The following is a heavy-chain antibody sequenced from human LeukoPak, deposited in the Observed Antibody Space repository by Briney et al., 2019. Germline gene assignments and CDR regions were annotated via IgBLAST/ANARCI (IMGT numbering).Heavy chain of an antibody. Sequence: GGSLRLSCAASGFTLTNAWMSWVRQAPGKGLEWVGRIKSKGGGGTTDYAAPVKGRFTISRDDSKNTLCLQMNSLKTEDTAVYYCTTDLPTLGSGGMDYWGQGTLVTVSS. CDR2: IKSKGGGGTT. J-gene: IGHJ4*02. CDR3: TTDLPTLGSGGMDY. D-gene: IGHD3-10*01. CDR1: GFTLTNAW. V-gene: IGHV3-15*01.